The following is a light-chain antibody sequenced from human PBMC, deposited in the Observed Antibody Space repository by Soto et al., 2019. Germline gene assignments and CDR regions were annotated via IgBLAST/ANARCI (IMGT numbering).Light chain of an antibody. CDR1: QGVRSY. V-gene: IGKV1-9*01. CDR3: HQVYTYPRT. Sequence: IKSTQSPSSLSTSVGDRVTITCRASQGVRSYLAWFQQRPGKAPKLLIFGASTLQNGVPARFSGGGFGTEFTLTIISLQPEDFATYYCHQVYTYPRTFGQGTKVDIK. CDR2: GAS. J-gene: IGKJ1*01.